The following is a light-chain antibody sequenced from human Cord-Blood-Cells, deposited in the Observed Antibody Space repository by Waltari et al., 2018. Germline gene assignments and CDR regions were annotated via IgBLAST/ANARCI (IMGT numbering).Light chain of an antibody. CDR1: SSDVGGYNY. CDR2: DVS. V-gene: IGLV2-11*01. J-gene: IGLJ1*01. CDR3: SSYTSSPYV. Sequence: QSALTQPRSVSGSPGQSVTISCTGTSSDVGGYNYVSWYQQHPGKAPKLMIYDVSKRPSGVPDRFSGSKSGNTASLTISGLQAEDEADYYCSSYTSSPYVFGTGTKVTVL.